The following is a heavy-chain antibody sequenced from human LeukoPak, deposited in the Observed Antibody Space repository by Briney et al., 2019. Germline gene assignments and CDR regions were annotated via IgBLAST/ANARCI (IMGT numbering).Heavy chain of an antibody. J-gene: IGHJ4*02. V-gene: IGHV3-23*01. CDR2: ISGSGGST. D-gene: IGHD1-26*01. CDR3: AKDGMGARPFDY. Sequence: GGSLRLSCAASGFTFSSYAMHWVRQAPGKGLEWVSGISGSGGSTYYADSVKGRFTISRDNSKNTLYLQMNSLRAEDTAVYYCAKDGMGARPFDYWGQGTLVTVSS. CDR1: GFTFSSYA.